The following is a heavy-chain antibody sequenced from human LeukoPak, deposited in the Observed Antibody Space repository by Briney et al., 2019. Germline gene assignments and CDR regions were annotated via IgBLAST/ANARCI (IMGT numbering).Heavy chain of an antibody. CDR2: ISGSGGST. CDR1: GFTFSSYA. CDR3: AKASYSSGWTHEGFDY. V-gene: IGHV3-23*01. D-gene: IGHD6-19*01. Sequence: GGSLRLSCAASGFTFSSYAMSWVRQAPGKGLEWVSAISGSGGSTYYADSVKGRFTISRDNSKNTLYLQMNSLRAEDTAVYYCAKASYSSGWTHEGFDYWGQGTLVTVSS. J-gene: IGHJ4*02.